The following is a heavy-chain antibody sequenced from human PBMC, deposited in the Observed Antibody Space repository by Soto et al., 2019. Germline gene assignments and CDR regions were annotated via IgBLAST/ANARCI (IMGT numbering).Heavy chain of an antibody. Sequence: GSLRLSCAASGFTFSSYDMHWVRQATGKGLEWVSAIGSAGVPYYPGSVKGRFTISRENVKNSLYLQMNSLRAGDTAVYYCARSIAVAGTEFGYYGMDVWGQGTTVTVSS. CDR2: IGSAGVP. V-gene: IGHV3-13*05. J-gene: IGHJ6*02. CDR1: GFTFSSYD. CDR3: ARSIAVAGTEFGYYGMDV. D-gene: IGHD6-19*01.